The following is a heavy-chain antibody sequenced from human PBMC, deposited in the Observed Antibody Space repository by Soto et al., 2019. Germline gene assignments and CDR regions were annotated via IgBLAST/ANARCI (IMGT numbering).Heavy chain of an antibody. CDR2: IIPIFGTS. J-gene: IGHJ5*02. CDR1: AGSFSSYA. CDR3: ARVDYGRAGVKWFDQ. D-gene: IGHD3-10*01. V-gene: IGHV1-69*06. Sequence: SVKVSCKPSAGSFSSYAISWVRQAPGQGLEWMGGIIPIFGTSNYAQKFQGRVTITEAKSTTTAYMELSSLRSEDTAVYYCARVDYGRAGVKWFDQWGKGTRVPVSS.